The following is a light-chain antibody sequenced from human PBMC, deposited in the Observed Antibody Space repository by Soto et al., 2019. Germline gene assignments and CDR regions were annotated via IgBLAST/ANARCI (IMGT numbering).Light chain of an antibody. J-gene: IGKJ2*01. V-gene: IGKV3-15*01. Sequence: EIVMTQSPATLSVSPGERGTLSCRASQSVSSNLAWYQQKPGQAPRLLIYGASTRATGFPARFSGSGSGTEFTLTISSLQSEDSAVYYCQQYSKWPLTFGQGTKLVI. CDR2: GAS. CDR1: QSVSSN. CDR3: QQYSKWPLT.